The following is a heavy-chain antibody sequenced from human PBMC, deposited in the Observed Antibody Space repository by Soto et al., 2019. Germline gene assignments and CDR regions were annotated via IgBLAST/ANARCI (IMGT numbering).Heavy chain of an antibody. CDR3: ATVGSCLSSSCLYYGMDV. CDR2: VIPICGTP. CDR1: GGDFKNFI. D-gene: IGHD2-2*01. V-gene: IGHV1-69*01. J-gene: IGHJ6*02. Sequence: VQLVQSGAEVRKPGSSVKVSCKASGGDFKNFIIAWVRQAPGHGLEWMGGVIPICGTPNFVQKFQDRVTITANEATKTTYMELRSLRSEDTAVYYCATVGSCLSSSCLYYGMDVWGQGTTVIVSS.